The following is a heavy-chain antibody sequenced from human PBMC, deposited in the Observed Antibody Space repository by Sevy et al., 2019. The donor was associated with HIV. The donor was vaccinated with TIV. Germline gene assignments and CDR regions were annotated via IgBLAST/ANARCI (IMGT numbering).Heavy chain of an antibody. CDR2: IRSKAYGGTT. Sequence: GGSLRLSCTTSGFTFGDYAMSWFRQAPGKGLEWVDLIRSKAYGGTTEYAAFVKGRFTISRDDSKSIAYLQMNSLKTDDTAVYYCSSACSGGSWRDYWGQGTLVTVSS. D-gene: IGHD2-15*01. J-gene: IGHJ4*02. V-gene: IGHV3-49*03. CDR3: SSACSGGSWRDY. CDR1: GFTFGDYA.